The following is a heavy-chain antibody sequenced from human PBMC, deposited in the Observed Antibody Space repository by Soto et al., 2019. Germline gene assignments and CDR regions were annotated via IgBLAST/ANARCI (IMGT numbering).Heavy chain of an antibody. J-gene: IGHJ6*03. Sequence: EVQLVESGGDVVQPGKSLKLSCIASGFNLSGSTIHWVRQASGKGLEWLGRMRGKTNNYAAASGVSVKGRISFSRDDSQNTAYLQINGLKPEDTAVYYFTRAAGHFGVPPNGGVYYSYYMDVRGKGTTVTVSS. V-gene: IGHV3-73*01. D-gene: IGHD3-3*01. CDR2: MRGKTNNYAA. CDR3: TRAAGHFGVPPNGGVYYSYYMDV. CDR1: GFNLSGST.